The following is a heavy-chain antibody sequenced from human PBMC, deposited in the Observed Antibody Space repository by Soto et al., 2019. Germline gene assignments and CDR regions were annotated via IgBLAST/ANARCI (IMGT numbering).Heavy chain of an antibody. J-gene: IGHJ6*02. CDR3: ATDSTSYYYGMDV. CDR2: IDHSGST. D-gene: IGHD2-2*01. Sequence: PSETLSLTCGVYGGTFSGYYWSWIRQPPGRGLEWIGEIDHSGSTNYNPSLKSRVTISVDKSKNQVTLRLSSVTAADTAVYYCATDSTSYYYGMDVWGQGTTVTVSS. CDR1: GGTFSGYY. V-gene: IGHV4-34*08.